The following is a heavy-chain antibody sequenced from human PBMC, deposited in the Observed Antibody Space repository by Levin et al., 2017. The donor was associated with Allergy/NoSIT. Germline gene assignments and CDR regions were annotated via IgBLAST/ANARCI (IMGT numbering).Heavy chain of an antibody. CDR1: GFTFSTYW. V-gene: IGHV3-7*01. Sequence: RASVKVSCAVSGFTFSTYWMNWVRQAPGKGLEWVANIKQDGSEKNYVDSVKGRFTISRDNAKNSLYLQMNSLGVEDTALYYCATSLWYYGLDVWGQGTTVTVSS. CDR3: ATSLWYYGLDV. CDR2: IKQDGSEK. J-gene: IGHJ6*02.